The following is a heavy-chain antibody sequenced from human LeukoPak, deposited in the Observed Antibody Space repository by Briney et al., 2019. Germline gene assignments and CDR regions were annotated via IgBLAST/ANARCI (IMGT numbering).Heavy chain of an antibody. V-gene: IGHV3-66*01. Sequence: GGSLRLSCAASGFTFSSYWMSWVRQAPGKGLEWVSVIYSGGSTYYADSVKGRFTISRDNAKNSLYLQMNSLRAEDTAVYYCARPGYCSGDTCYVAFDIWGQGTMVTVSS. CDR1: GFTFSSYW. J-gene: IGHJ3*02. CDR3: ARPGYCSGDTCYVAFDI. D-gene: IGHD2-15*01. CDR2: IYSGGST.